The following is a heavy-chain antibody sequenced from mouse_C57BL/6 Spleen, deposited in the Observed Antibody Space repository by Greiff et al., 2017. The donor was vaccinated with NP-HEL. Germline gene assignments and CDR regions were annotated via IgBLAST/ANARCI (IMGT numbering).Heavy chain of an antibody. Sequence: VQLQQSGPELVKPGASVKISCKASGYAFSSSWMNWVKQRPGKGLEWIGRIYPGDGDTNYNGKFKGNATLTADKSSSIAYMQLSSLTSEDSAVYCCARRWRSYFDYLGQGTTLTVSS. CDR2: IYPGDGDT. CDR1: GYAFSSSW. CDR3: ARRWRSYFDY. V-gene: IGHV1-82*01. D-gene: IGHD1-1*02. J-gene: IGHJ2*01.